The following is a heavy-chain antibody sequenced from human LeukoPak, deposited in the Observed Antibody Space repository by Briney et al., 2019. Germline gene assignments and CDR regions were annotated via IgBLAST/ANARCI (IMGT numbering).Heavy chain of an antibody. CDR3: ARELRSIAVADYYFDY. J-gene: IGHJ4*02. D-gene: IGHD6-19*01. Sequence: ASVKVSCKDSGGTFSSYAISWVRQAPGQGLEWMGNIFPIFVIANSAQKFQGSVTITADKSTSTAYMELSSLRSEDTAVYYCARELRSIAVADYYFDYWGQGTLVTVSS. CDR1: GGTFSSYA. CDR2: IFPIFVIA. V-gene: IGHV1-69*04.